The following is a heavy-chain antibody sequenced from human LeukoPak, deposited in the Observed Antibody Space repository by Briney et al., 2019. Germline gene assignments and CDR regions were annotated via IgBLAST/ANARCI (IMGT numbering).Heavy chain of an antibody. CDR3: ARGGGDY. V-gene: IGHV3-7*01. CDR2: IKQDGSDK. CDR1: GFTFSDYW. Sequence: GGSLRLSCVASGFTFSDYWMTWVRQAPGKGLEWVANIKQDGSDKKYVDSAKGRFTISRDNAKNSLYLQMDSLRDEDTAVYYCARGGGDYWGQGTLVTVTS. D-gene: IGHD1-26*01. J-gene: IGHJ4*02.